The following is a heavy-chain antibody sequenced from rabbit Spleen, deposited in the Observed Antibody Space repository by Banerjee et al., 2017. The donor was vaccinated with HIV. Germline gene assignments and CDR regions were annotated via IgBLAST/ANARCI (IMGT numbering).Heavy chain of an antibody. CDR3: ARDGAGSSYFNL. D-gene: IGHD8-1*01. Sequence: QEQLKETGGGLVQPGGSLNLSCKASGFDFSSSYYMCWVRQAPEKGLELIACIDTSSVHAADATWAKGRFTTSKTSSTTVTLQMTSLTAADTASYFCARDGAGSSYFNLWGPGTLVTVS. CDR1: GFDFSSSYY. J-gene: IGHJ4*01. V-gene: IGHV1S45*01. CDR2: IDTSSVHA.